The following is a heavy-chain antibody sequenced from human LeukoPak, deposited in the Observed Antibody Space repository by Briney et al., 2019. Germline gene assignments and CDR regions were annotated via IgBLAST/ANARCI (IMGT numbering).Heavy chain of an antibody. CDR1: GFTVSSNY. CDR3: ARVILRGGDLGLDY. J-gene: IGHJ4*02. Sequence: GGSLRLSCAASGFTVSSNYMSWVRQAPGKGLEWVSVIYSGGSTYYADSVKGRFTISRDNSKNTLYLQMNSLRAEDTAVYYCARVILRGGDLGLDYWGQGTPVTVSS. D-gene: IGHD2-21*02. V-gene: IGHV3-53*01. CDR2: IYSGGST.